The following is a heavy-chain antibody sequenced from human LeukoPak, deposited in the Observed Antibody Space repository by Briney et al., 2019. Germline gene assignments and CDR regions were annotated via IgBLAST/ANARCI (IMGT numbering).Heavy chain of an antibody. D-gene: IGHD6-13*01. CDR2: INPNSGVT. V-gene: IGHV1-2*02. Sequence: ASVKVSCKASGYTFTGYYMHWVRQAPGQGLEWMGWINPNSGVTKYAQKFQGRVTLTRDTSISTAYMELTRLTSYDTAVYYCAMQQNSLFDYWGQGTLVTVSS. CDR1: GYTFTGYY. J-gene: IGHJ4*02. CDR3: AMQQNSLFDY.